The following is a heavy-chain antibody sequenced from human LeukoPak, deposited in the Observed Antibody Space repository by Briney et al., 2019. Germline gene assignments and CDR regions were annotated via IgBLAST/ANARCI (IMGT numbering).Heavy chain of an antibody. CDR3: ARQGTYDSSGYYYVGIDY. CDR1: GGSFSGYY. V-gene: IGHV4-39*01. CDR2: IYYSGST. Sequence: PSETLSLTCAVYGGSFSGYYWGWIRQPPGKGLEWIGSIYYSGSTYYNPSLKSRVTISVDTSKNQFSLKLSSVTAADTAVYYCARQGTYDSSGYYYVGIDYWGQGTLVTVSS. J-gene: IGHJ4*02. D-gene: IGHD3-22*01.